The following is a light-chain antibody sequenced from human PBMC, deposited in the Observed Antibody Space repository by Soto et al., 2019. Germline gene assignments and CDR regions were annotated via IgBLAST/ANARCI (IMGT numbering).Light chain of an antibody. CDR1: SSNIGAGYE. CDR2: GNN. Sequence: QPVLTQPPSVSGAPGQRVTISCTGSSSNIGAGYEVHWYQQLPGTAPKLLIYGNNNRPSGVPDRISGSKSGTSVSLAITGLRAEDEADYYCLSYDSSLGVVFGGGTQLTVL. CDR3: LSYDSSLGVV. J-gene: IGLJ3*02. V-gene: IGLV1-40*01.